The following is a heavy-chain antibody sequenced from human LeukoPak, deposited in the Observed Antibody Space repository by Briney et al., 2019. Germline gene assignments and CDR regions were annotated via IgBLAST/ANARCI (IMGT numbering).Heavy chain of an antibody. J-gene: IGHJ4*02. CDR3: ARVYGSEIDY. V-gene: IGHV3-30*03. Sequence: GGSLRLSCVASGFTFSDYYMYWVRQAPGKGLEWVTLISFDGNDKKYADSVKGRFTVSRDNSRNTLFLQMNSLRPEDTAVYYCARVYGSEIDYWGQGTLVTVSS. CDR1: GFTFSDYY. D-gene: IGHD3-10*01. CDR2: ISFDGNDK.